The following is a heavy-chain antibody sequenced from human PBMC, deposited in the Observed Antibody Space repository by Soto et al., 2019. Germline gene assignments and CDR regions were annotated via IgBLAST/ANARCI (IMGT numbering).Heavy chain of an antibody. CDR2: TYYRSKWYN. J-gene: IGHJ6*02. CDR1: GDSVSSNSAA. V-gene: IGHV6-1*01. Sequence: PAQTLSLTCAISGDSVSSNSAAWNWIRQSPSRGLEWLGRTYYRSKWYNDYAVSVKSRITINPDTSKNQFSLQLNSVTPEDTAVYYCVRDGRAYSSSWYRDYGMDVWGQGTTVTVSS. D-gene: IGHD6-13*01. CDR3: VRDGRAYSSSWYRDYGMDV.